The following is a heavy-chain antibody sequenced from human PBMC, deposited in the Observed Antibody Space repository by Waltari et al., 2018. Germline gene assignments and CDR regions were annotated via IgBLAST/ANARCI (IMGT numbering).Heavy chain of an antibody. D-gene: IGHD5-12*01. J-gene: IGHJ5*02. CDR3: ARDRIVATTKRTNWFDP. Sequence: QVQLVQSGAEVKKPGASVKVSCKASGYTFTSYAMHCVRQAPGQRLEWMGWIKAGNGNKKYSQKFQGRVTITRDTSASTAYMELSRLRSEDTAVYYCARDRIVATTKRTNWFDPWGQGTLVTVSS. V-gene: IGHV1-3*01. CDR2: IKAGNGNK. CDR1: GYTFTSYA.